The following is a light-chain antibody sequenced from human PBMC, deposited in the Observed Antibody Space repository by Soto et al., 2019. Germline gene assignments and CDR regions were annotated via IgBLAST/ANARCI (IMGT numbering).Light chain of an antibody. CDR2: DVS. CDR1: SNDVGGYNY. CDR3: SSYTSSSSYV. J-gene: IGLJ1*01. V-gene: IGLV2-14*01. Sequence: QSALTQPASVSGSPGQSITISCTGTSNDVGGYNYVSWYQQHPGKAPKLMIYDVSNRPSGVSNRFSGSKSGNTASLTISGLQAEDEADYYCSSYTSSSSYVFGTRTKVTVL.